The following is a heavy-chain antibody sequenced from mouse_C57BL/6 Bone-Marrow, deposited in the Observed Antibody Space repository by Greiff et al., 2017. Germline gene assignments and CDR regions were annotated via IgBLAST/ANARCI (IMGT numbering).Heavy chain of an antibody. V-gene: IGHV1-72*01. D-gene: IGHD2-1*01. CDR2: IAPNSGGT. Sequence: QVQLQQPGAELVKPGASVKLSCKASGYTFTSYWMHWVKQRPGRGLEWIGRIAPNSGGTKYNEKFKSRATLTVGKPSSTAYMQLSSLTSEDSAVYYCAHGNYFYWYFAVWGTGTTVTVSS. J-gene: IGHJ1*03. CDR3: AHGNYFYWYFAV. CDR1: GYTFTSYW.